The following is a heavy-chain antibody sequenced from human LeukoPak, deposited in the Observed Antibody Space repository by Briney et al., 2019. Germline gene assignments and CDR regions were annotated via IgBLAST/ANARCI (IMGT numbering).Heavy chain of an antibody. Sequence: GGSLRLSCAASGFTFSSYWMHWVRQAPGKGLVWVSRINSDGSSTTYADSVKGRFTLSRDNAKNTLYLQVNSLRAEDTATYYCARDIRNYYDSGAYGWFDPWGQGTLVPVSS. V-gene: IGHV3-74*01. CDR1: GFTFSSYW. CDR3: ARDIRNYYDSGAYGWFDP. D-gene: IGHD3-10*01. J-gene: IGHJ5*02. CDR2: INSDGSST.